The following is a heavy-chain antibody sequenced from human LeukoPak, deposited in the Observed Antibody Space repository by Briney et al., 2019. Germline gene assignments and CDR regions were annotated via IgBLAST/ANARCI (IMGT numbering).Heavy chain of an antibody. CDR2: ISSSSSYI. V-gene: IGHV3-21*01. J-gene: IGHJ4*02. D-gene: IGHD3-16*01. CDR3: ARDPVGGHLDY. CDR1: GFTFSSYS. Sequence: GGSLRLSCAASGFTFSSYSMNWLRQAPGKGLEWVSSISSSSSYIYYADSVKGRFTISRDNAKNSLYLQMNSLRAEDTAVYYCARDPVGGHLDYWGQGTLVTVSS.